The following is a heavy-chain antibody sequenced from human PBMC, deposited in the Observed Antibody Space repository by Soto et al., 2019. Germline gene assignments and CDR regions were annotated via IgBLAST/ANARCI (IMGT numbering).Heavy chain of an antibody. J-gene: IGHJ6*04. CDR3: ARDAPVSQWMVLGYYYGMDV. Sequence: ASVKVSCKASAYTFTSYGISCVRQAPGQGLEWMGWISAYNGNTNYAQKLQGRVTMTTDTSTSTAYMELRSLRSDDTAVYYCARDAPVSQWMVLGYYYGMDVWGKGTTVTVSS. CDR2: ISAYNGNT. D-gene: IGHD6-19*01. V-gene: IGHV1-18*01. CDR1: AYTFTSYG.